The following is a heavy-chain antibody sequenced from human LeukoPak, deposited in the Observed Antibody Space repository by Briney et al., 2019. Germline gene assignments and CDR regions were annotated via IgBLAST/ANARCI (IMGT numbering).Heavy chain of an antibody. CDR3: ASPFDP. V-gene: IGHV3-23*01. Sequence: GGSLRLSCAASGFTFSSSGMSWVRQAPGKGLEWVSTISASGDNTYYADSVKGRFTISRDNSKNSLYLQMNSLRAEDTAVYYCASPFDPWGQGTLVTVSS. CDR1: GFTFSSSG. CDR2: ISASGDNT. J-gene: IGHJ5*02.